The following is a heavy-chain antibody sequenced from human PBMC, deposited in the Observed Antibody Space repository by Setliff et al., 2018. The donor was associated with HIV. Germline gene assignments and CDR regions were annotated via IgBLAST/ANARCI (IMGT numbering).Heavy chain of an antibody. V-gene: IGHV2-70*11. CDR1: GFSPGTHGLS. D-gene: IGHD6-19*01. CDR3: ARARDTSGCSTGWYFDL. Sequence: SGPTLEPTQTLTLTCPVSGFSPGTHGLSLNWIRQPPGKALEWLTRIDWDDDKYYSTSLKSRLTISTDASRNQVVLTMTNMDPADTATYFCARARDTSGCSTGWYFDLWGRGTLVTVSS. CDR2: IDWDDDK. J-gene: IGHJ2*01.